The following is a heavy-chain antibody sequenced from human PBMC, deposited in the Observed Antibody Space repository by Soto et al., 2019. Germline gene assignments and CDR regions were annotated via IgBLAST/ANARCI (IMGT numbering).Heavy chain of an antibody. Sequence: QVQLVESGGGVVQPGRSLRLSCAASGFTFSAFPMHWVRQAPGKGLEWVAGISFDGSYDYYADSVQGRFTISRDNSKNTLYLQMNSLTTEDTAIFFCARVPDPDDDAFDVWGQGTMVTVSS. CDR3: ARVPDPDDDAFDV. CDR1: GFTFSAFP. V-gene: IGHV3-30*04. CDR2: ISFDGSYD. J-gene: IGHJ3*01. D-gene: IGHD1-1*01.